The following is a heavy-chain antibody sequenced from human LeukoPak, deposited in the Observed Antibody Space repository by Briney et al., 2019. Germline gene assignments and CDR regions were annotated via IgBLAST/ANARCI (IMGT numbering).Heavy chain of an antibody. D-gene: IGHD3-3*01. CDR2: IWYDGSNK. V-gene: IGHV3-33*01. Sequence: GRSLRLSCAASGFTFSSYGTHWVRQAPGKGLEWVAVIWYDGSNKYYADSVKGRFTISRDNSKNTLYLQMNSLRAEDTAVYYCARGWRTFDYWGQGTLVTVSS. CDR1: GFTFSSYG. J-gene: IGHJ4*02. CDR3: ARGWRTFDY.